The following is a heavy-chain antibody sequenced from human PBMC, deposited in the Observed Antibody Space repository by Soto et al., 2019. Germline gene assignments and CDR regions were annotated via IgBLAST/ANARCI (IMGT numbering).Heavy chain of an antibody. V-gene: IGHV1-46*01. CDR1: GYAFTSYY. D-gene: IGHD6-19*01. CDR3: ARWDIAVAGLDY. Sequence: ASVQVSCKASGYAFTSYYMHWVRQAPGQGLEWMGIINPSGGSTSYAQKFQGRVTMTRDTSTSTVYMELSSLRSEDTAVYYCARWDIAVAGLDYWGQGTLVTVSS. J-gene: IGHJ4*02. CDR2: INPSGGST.